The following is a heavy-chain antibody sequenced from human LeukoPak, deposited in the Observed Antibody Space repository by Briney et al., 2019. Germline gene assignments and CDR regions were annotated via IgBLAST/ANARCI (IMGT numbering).Heavy chain of an antibody. V-gene: IGHV4-34*01. CDR1: GGSFSGYY. CDR2: INHSGST. J-gene: IGHJ4*02. CDR3: ARVNTAMVYGSDY. D-gene: IGHD5-18*01. Sequence: PSETLSLTCAVYGGSFSGYYWSWIRQPPGKGLEWIGEINHSGSTNYNPSLKSRVTISVDTSKNQFSLKLSSVTDADTAVYYCARVNTAMVYGSDYWGQGTLVTVSS.